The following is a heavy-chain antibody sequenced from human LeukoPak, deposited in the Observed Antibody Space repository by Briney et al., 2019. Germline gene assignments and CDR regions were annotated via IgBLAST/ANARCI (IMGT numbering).Heavy chain of an antibody. J-gene: IGHJ4*02. CDR2: INHSGST. CDR1: GGSFSGYY. Sequence: SETLSLTCAVYGGSFSGYYWSWIRQPPGEGLEWIGEINHSGSTNYNPSLKSRVTISVDTSKNQFSLKLSSVTAADTAVYYCARLEVVAATRAAIDYWGQGTLVTVSS. D-gene: IGHD2-15*01. CDR3: ARLEVVAATRAAIDY. V-gene: IGHV4-34*01.